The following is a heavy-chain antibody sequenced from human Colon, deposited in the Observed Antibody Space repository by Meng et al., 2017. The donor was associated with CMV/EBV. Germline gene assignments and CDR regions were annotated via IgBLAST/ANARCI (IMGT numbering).Heavy chain of an antibody. Sequence: VRSGGGLLPHGWSLRLSCAAFGFTFSSKWMHWVRQGPGKWLVWVSRINTDGSTTYYADSVKGRFTISRDNAKNTLYLQMNSLRAEDTAVYYCASRDYWGQGTLVTVSS. CDR2: INTDGSTT. CDR1: GFTFSSKW. CDR3: ASRDY. J-gene: IGHJ4*02. V-gene: IGHV3-74*01.